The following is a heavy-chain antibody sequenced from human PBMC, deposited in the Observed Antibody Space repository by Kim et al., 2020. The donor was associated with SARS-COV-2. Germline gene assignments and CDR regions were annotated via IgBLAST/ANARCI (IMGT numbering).Heavy chain of an antibody. CDR2: ISYSGSDI. V-gene: IGHV3-11*01. D-gene: IGHD6-13*01. CDR1: GFTLSDYY. CDR3: AKDILAAGLFFDY. Sequence: GGSLRLSCAASGFTLSDYYMSWVRQAPGKGLEWVSYISYSGSDIYYADSVKGRFTISRDIAKSSLYLQMDSLRPEDTAVYYCAKDILAAGLFFDYWGQGTPVTLSS. J-gene: IGHJ4*02.